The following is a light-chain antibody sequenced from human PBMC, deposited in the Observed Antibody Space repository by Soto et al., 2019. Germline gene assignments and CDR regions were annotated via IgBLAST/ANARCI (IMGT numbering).Light chain of an antibody. CDR1: QSISSW. V-gene: IGKV1-5*01. CDR2: DAS. J-gene: IGKJ1*01. CDR3: QQYNSYSRT. Sequence: DIQITQPPSTLSESVEDRVTLTFRASQSISSWLAWYQQKPGKAPNLLIYDASSLESGVPSRFSGSGSGTEFTLTISSLQPDDFATYYCQQYNSYSRTCGQGTKVDI.